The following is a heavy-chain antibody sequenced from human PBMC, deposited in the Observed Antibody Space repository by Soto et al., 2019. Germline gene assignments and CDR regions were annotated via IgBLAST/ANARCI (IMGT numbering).Heavy chain of an antibody. Sequence: GASVTVCCKVSGYTLTELSMHWVRQAPGKGLEWMGGFDPEDGETIYAQKFQGRVTMTEDTSTDTAYMELSSLRSEDTAVYYCATVLYYYDSSGYYFDYWGQGTLVTVSS. V-gene: IGHV1-24*01. CDR3: ATVLYYYDSSGYYFDY. CDR1: GYTLTELS. CDR2: FDPEDGET. J-gene: IGHJ4*02. D-gene: IGHD3-22*01.